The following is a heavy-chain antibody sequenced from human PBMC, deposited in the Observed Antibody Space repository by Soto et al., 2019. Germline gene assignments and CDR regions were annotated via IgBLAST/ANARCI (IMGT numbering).Heavy chain of an antibody. Sequence: ASVKVSGKASGYTFTSYGISWVRQAPGQGLEWMGWISAYNGNTNYAQNLQGRVTMTTDTSTTTAYMELRSLRSDDTAVCYCARSKYYYDSSGYYSDYWGQGTLVTVSS. D-gene: IGHD3-22*01. V-gene: IGHV1-18*01. CDR1: GYTFTSYG. CDR2: ISAYNGNT. J-gene: IGHJ4*02. CDR3: ARSKYYYDSSGYYSDY.